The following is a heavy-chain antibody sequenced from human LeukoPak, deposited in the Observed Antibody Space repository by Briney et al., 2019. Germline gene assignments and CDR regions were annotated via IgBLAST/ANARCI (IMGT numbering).Heavy chain of an antibody. Sequence: GGSLRLSCAASGFSFSSHGMSWVRQAPGKGLEWVSYISSSGSTIYYADSVKGRFTISRDNAKNSLYLQMNSLRAEDTAVYYCAELGITMIGGVWGKGTTVTISS. D-gene: IGHD3-10*02. V-gene: IGHV3-48*04. CDR1: GFSFSSHG. CDR2: ISSSGSTI. CDR3: AELGITMIGGV. J-gene: IGHJ6*04.